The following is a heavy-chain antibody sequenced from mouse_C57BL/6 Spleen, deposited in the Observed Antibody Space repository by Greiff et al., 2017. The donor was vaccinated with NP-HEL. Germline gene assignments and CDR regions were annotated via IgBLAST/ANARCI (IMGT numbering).Heavy chain of an antibody. J-gene: IGHJ4*01. CDR1: GYTFTSYW. Sequence: QVQLQQPGAELVRPGSSVKLSCKASGYTFTSYWMHWVKQRPIQGLEWIGNINPSGGETHYNQKFKDKATLTVDKSSSTAYMQLSSLTSEDAAVYDCAGITTEAIGDWGTGTSVTVSS. CDR3: AGITTEAIGD. D-gene: IGHD1-1*01. CDR2: INPSGGET. V-gene: IGHV1-52*01.